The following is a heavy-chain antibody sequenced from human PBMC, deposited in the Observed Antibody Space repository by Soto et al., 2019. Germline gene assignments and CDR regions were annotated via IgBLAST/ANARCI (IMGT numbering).Heavy chain of an antibody. J-gene: IGHJ4*02. CDR2: ISYGGST. CDR3: SRGILV. V-gene: IGHV4-31*03. Sequence: PSETLSLTCTVSGGSISGYCWSWIRQHPGKGLDWIGCISYGGSTSYNPSLKSRVTISVDTSKNQFSLKLTSVTAAGTAVYYCSRGILVWGQGALVTVSS. CDR1: GGSISGYC. D-gene: IGHD5-18*01.